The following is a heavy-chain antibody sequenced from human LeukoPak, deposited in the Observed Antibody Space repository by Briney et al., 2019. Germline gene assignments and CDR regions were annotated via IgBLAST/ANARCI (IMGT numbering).Heavy chain of an antibody. V-gene: IGHV3-53*01. J-gene: IGHJ4*02. CDR2: IYSGGST. CDR1: GFTVSSNY. D-gene: IGHD3-3*01. CDR3: ARRGTRYDFWSGYHFFDY. Sequence: PGGSLRLSCAASGFTVSSNYMSWVRQAPGKGLEWVSVIYSGGSTYYADSVKGRFTISRDNSKNTLYLQMNSLRAEDTAVYYCARRGTRYDFWSGYHFFDYWGQGTLVTVSS.